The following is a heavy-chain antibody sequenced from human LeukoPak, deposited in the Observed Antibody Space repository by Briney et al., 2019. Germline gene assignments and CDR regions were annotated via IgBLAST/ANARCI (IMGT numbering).Heavy chain of an antibody. Sequence: PGRSLRLSCAASGFTLSSYGMHWVRQAPGKGLEWVAVISYDGSNKYYADSVKGRFTISRDNSKNTLYLQMNSLRAEDTAVYYCAKGPPDVWGQGTTVTVSS. CDR3: AKGPPDV. J-gene: IGHJ6*02. CDR1: GFTLSSYG. CDR2: ISYDGSNK. V-gene: IGHV3-30*18.